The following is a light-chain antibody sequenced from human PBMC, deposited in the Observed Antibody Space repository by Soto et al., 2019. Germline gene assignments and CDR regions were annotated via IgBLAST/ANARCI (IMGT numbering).Light chain of an antibody. J-gene: IGKJ5*01. CDR2: GAS. V-gene: IGKV3-20*01. CDR1: QSLSSSY. Sequence: EIVLTQSPGTLSLSPGDTATLSCRASQSLSSSYVAWYQQKPGQAPRLLIYGASSRATGIPDRFSGSGSGAVFTLTIGRLDHEDFAVYYYQQCGGSMTFGQGTRLE. CDR3: QQCGGSMT.